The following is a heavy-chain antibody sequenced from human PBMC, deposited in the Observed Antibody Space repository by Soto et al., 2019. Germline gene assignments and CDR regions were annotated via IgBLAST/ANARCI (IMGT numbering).Heavy chain of an antibody. V-gene: IGHV4-59*01. D-gene: IGHD2-15*01. CDR1: GGSMCPYY. CDR2: ISDGGIT. CDR3: AIGRFIFCYF. Sequence: PEALCDTKSVSGGSMCPYYWNGSRQSPGKGLEWIGYISDGGITNYNPSLKSRVTISVDTSKNQFSLKLSSVTAADTAVYYCAIGRFIFCYF. J-gene: IGHJ1*01.